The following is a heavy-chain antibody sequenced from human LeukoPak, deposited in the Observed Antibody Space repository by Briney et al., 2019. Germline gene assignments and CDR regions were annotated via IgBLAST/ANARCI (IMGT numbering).Heavy chain of an antibody. D-gene: IGHD3-16*01. CDR2: VAGSGGST. CDR1: GFTFSNYA. V-gene: IGHV3-23*01. J-gene: IGHJ4*02. Sequence: PGGSLRLSCAASGFTFSNYAMSWVRQAPGKGLEWVSGVAGSGGSTYYADSVKGRFTISRDNSKNTLYLEMNSLSPDDTAVYYCARGVEPLAANTLAYWGQGTLVTVSS. CDR3: ARGVEPLAANTLAY.